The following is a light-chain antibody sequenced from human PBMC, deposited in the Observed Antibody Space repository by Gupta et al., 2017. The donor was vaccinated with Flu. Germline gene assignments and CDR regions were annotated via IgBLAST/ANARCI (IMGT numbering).Light chain of an antibody. Sequence: SVDEVGDKFTCWYQQKPGQSPVLVIYQDKKRPPGIPERLSGSNSGNIATLTISGAQAMDEADYFCQAWDTTSNCVFGGGTKLTVL. CDR1: EVGDKF. J-gene: IGLJ3*02. CDR3: QAWDTTSNCV. V-gene: IGLV3-1*01. CDR2: QDK.